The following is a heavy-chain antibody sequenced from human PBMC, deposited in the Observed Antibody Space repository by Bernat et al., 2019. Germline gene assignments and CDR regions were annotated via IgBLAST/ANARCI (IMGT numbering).Heavy chain of an antibody. CDR2: ISDSNYM. J-gene: IGHJ6*02. CDR3: ARDWQQLVPLYYYYGMDV. D-gene: IGHD6-13*01. Sequence: EVQLVESGGGLVKPGGSLRLSCVASGFTFSSYSMNWVRQAPGKGLEWVSSISDSNYMYYADSVQGRFTISSDNAKNSLYLQMNSLRAEDTAVYYCARDWQQLVPLYYYYGMDVWGQGTTVTVSS. V-gene: IGHV3-21*01. CDR1: GFTFSSYS.